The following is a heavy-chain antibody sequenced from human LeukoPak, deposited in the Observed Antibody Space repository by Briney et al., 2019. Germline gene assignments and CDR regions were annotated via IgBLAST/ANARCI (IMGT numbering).Heavy chain of an antibody. J-gene: IGHJ4*02. Sequence: PSETLSLTCAIYGGSFSTYYWSWIRQPPGKGLEWIGEINRSGDTTYNPSLKSRVTISVDTSKNQFSLMLTSVTAADTAAYYCAGGIVGVTTDDRSFDYWGQGTLVTVSA. CDR1: GGSFSTYY. CDR2: INRSGDT. CDR3: AGGIVGVTTDDRSFDY. V-gene: IGHV4-34*01. D-gene: IGHD1-26*01.